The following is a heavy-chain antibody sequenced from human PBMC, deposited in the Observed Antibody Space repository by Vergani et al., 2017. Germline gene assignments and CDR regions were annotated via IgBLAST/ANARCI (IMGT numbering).Heavy chain of an antibody. V-gene: IGHV4-38-2*02. J-gene: IGHJ4*02. D-gene: IGHD6-25*01. CDR2: VYHSGST. CDR1: GDSINTADY. CDR3: AKNSSGGFFDN. Sequence: QVHLQESGPGLVKPSGTLSLTCSVSGDSINTADYWGWIRKPPGKGLEWIGSVYHSGSTSFNPSLQSRVTISVDTSKNQFSLNLNSMTAADTAIYYCAKNSSGGFFDNWGQGALVTVSS.